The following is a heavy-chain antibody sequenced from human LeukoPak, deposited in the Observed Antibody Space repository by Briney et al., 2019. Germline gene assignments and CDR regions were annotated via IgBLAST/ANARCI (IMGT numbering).Heavy chain of an antibody. CDR2: INRDGSST. J-gene: IGHJ4*02. Sequence: GSLRLSCAASGVIFSNYWMHWVRQAPGKGLVWVSRINRDGSSTSYADSVKGRFTISRDNAKNTLYLQMNSLRAEDTAVYYCARGGGYSYGSFDYWGQGTLVTVSS. CDR3: ARGGGYSYGSFDY. D-gene: IGHD5-18*01. V-gene: IGHV3-74*01. CDR1: GVIFSNYW.